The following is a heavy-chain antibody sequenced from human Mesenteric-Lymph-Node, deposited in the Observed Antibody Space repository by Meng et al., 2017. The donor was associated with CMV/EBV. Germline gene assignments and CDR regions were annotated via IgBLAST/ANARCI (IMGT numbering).Heavy chain of an antibody. CDR2: INHSGST. J-gene: IGHJ4*02. CDR1: GGSSNTYY. D-gene: IGHD3-9*01. Sequence: SETLSLTCAVYGGSSNTYYWTWIRQPPGKGLEWIDEINHSGSTNYNPSLKSRVTISVDTSKNQFSLKLSSVTAADTAVYYCARGEEFYNTLTGYYNEIAIDYWGQGTLVTVSS. V-gene: IGHV4-34*01. CDR3: ARGEEFYNTLTGYYNEIAIDY.